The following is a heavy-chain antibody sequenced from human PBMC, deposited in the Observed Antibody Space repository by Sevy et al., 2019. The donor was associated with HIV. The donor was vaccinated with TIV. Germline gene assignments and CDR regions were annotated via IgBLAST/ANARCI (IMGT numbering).Heavy chain of an antibody. CDR1: GFTFSDSP. CDR2: ISASGGST. V-gene: IGHV3-23*01. CDR3: ARVGYCRGGTCFSGFYYAMDV. D-gene: IGHD2-15*01. Sequence: GGSLRLSCAASGFTFSDSPMTWVRQAPGKGLEWVSSISASGGSTYFADSMKGRFTISRDNSKNTLYLHMSSLRAEDTAVYYCARVGYCRGGTCFSGFYYAMDVWGQGTTVTVS. J-gene: IGHJ6*02.